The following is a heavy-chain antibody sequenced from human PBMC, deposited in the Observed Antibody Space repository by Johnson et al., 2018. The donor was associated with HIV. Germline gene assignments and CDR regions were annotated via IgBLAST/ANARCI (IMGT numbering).Heavy chain of an antibody. V-gene: IGHV3-23*04. CDR2: ISGSGGST. CDR1: GFTVSTNY. D-gene: IGHD5-12*01. J-gene: IGHJ3*02. Sequence: VQLVESGGDLVRPGGSLRLSCAASGFTVSTNYMNWVRQAPGKGLEWVSAISGSGGSTYYADSVKGRFTISRDNSKNTLYLQMNSLRAEDTAVFYCAKIVATSDDVFDIWGQGTKVTVSS. CDR3: AKIVATSDDVFDI.